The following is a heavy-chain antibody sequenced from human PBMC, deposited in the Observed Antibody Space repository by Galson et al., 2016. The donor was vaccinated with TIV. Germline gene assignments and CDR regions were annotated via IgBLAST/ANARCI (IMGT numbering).Heavy chain of an antibody. CDR2: ISHDENNK. CDR1: GFTFDSYT. Sequence: SLRLSCAASGFTFDSYTFHWVRQTPGKGLEWVAIISHDENNKDFADSVQGRFTISRDSSKNTVFLQMNSLRLEDTAVYYCTRDGRGNWKYVDYFDYWGQGTLVTVAS. CDR3: TRDGRGNWKYVDYFDY. J-gene: IGHJ4*02. V-gene: IGHV3-30-3*01. D-gene: IGHD1-7*01.